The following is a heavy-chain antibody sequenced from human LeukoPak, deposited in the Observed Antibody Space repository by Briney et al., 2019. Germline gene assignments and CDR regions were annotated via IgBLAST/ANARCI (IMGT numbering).Heavy chain of an antibody. V-gene: IGHV4-34*01. CDR2: INHGGST. CDR1: GGSFSGYY. D-gene: IGHD5-12*01. J-gene: IGHJ3*02. CDR3: ARVGLGGYDSYDAFDI. Sequence: SETLSLTCAVYGGSFSGYYWSWIRQPPGKGLEWIGEINHGGSTNYNPSLKSRVTISVDTSKNQFSLKLSSVTAADTAVYYCARVGLGGYDSYDAFDIWGQGTMVTVSS.